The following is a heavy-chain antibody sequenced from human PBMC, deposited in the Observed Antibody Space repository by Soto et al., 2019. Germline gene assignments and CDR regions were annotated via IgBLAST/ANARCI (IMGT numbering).Heavy chain of an antibody. CDR1: AFTFNNFP. Sequence: GGSLRLSCVASAFTFNNFPMHWVRQAPGKGLQWLASITTTSTYKYYADSVKDRFSISRDNAKNSLYLELTNLRSEDTAVYYCAREKCSSTSCNHGMDVWGLGTTVTVSS. D-gene: IGHD2-2*01. CDR3: AREKCSSTSCNHGMDV. V-gene: IGHV3-21*01. CDR2: ITTTSTYK. J-gene: IGHJ6*02.